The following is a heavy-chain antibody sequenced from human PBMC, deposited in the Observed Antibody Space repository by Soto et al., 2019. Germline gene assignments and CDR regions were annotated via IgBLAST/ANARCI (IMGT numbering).Heavy chain of an antibody. J-gene: IGHJ6*02. V-gene: IGHV3-74*01. CDR1: GFTFSSYW. CDR3: AREWSYDFWSGYYRYYGMDV. Sequence: LRLSCAASGFTFSSYWMHWVRQAPGKGLVWVSRINSDGSSTSYADSVKGRFTISRDNAKNTLYLQMNSLRAEDTAVYYCAREWSYDFWSGYYRYYGMDVWGQGTTVTVSS. CDR2: INSDGSST. D-gene: IGHD3-3*01.